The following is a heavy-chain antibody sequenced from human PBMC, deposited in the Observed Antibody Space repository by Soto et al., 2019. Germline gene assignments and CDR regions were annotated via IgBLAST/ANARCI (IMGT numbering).Heavy chain of an antibody. CDR2: LYGVDGS. J-gene: IGHJ3*01. V-gene: IGHV3-53*01. CDR1: GLTISGKKY. D-gene: IGHD1-1*01. CDR3: ATWHEREHAFDV. Sequence: DVQLVESGGGLIQPGESLRLSCAAFGLTISGKKYVAWVRQAPGKGLEWVSALYGVDGSFYADSVTGRFTTSSDSSKTTVYLQMNDLRPDDTVVYYCATWHEREHAFDVWGQGTTVTISS.